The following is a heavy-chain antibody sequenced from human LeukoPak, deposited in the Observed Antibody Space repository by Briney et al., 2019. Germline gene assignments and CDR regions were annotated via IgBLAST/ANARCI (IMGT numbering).Heavy chain of an antibody. CDR3: TRESRRIAAAGIGTFDY. CDR2: IFSGGKT. CDR1: GFTVSSNY. J-gene: IGHJ4*02. D-gene: IGHD6-13*01. Sequence: PGGSLRLSCAASGFTVSSNYMTWVRQAPGKGLEWVSVIFSGGKTQYAESVKGRFTISRDISKNTLYLQMSSLRVEDTAVYYCTRESRRIAAAGIGTFDYWGQGTLVTVSS. V-gene: IGHV3-66*01.